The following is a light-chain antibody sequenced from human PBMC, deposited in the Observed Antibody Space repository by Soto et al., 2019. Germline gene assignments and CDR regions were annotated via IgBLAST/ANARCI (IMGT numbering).Light chain of an antibody. CDR1: SSNIGAGFD. CDR2: GDT. CDR3: QSYDASLSAWV. Sequence: QSVLTQPPSVSGAPGQRVTISCTGSSSNIGAGFDVHWYKQLLGTAPKLLIYGDTNRPSGVPDRFSGSKSGTSASLAITGIQAEDEADYYCQSYDASLSAWVFGGGTKVTVL. V-gene: IGLV1-40*01. J-gene: IGLJ3*02.